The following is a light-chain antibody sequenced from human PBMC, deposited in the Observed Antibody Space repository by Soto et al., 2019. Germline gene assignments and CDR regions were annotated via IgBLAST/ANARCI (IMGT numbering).Light chain of an antibody. J-gene: IGLJ1*01. CDR3: HSADISGPYV. CDR1: ALAKQY. Sequence: SYELTQPPSVSVSPGQTASITCSGDALAKQYAYCYQQKAGHAPILVIYKDTERPSGIPERFSGSSSWTTVTLTISGVQAEDEADYYCHSADISGPYVFGIGTKLTVL. V-gene: IGLV3-25*03. CDR2: KDT.